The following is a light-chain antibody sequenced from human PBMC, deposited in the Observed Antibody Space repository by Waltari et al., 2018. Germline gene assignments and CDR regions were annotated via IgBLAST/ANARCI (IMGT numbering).Light chain of an antibody. V-gene: IGKV3-11*01. CDR1: QSLSYF. J-gene: IGKJ1*01. CDR2: DAS. Sequence: LLTQSPETLSLSPGRTVTLSCRASQSLSYFLGWYHKRPGRAPRLLLYDASKRATGVPARFSGTGSGTDFTLTVANLEAEDSGIYYCQESLYSRTFGRGTRVEIK. CDR3: QESLYSRT.